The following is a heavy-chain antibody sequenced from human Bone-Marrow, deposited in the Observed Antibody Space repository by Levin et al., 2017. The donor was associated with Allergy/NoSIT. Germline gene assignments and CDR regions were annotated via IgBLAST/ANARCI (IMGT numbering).Heavy chain of an antibody. Sequence: SETLSLTCTVSRGSISSSSYYWAWIRQPPGKGLVWIGSVYYSGSTYYNPSLKSRVTISVDPSKHQFSLNLNSVIAADTAVYYCAREIYYDSSGYNVYSFDYWGQGTLVTVSS. CDR1: RGSISSSSYY. J-gene: IGHJ4*02. CDR2: VYYSGST. V-gene: IGHV4-39*01. D-gene: IGHD3-22*01. CDR3: AREIYYDSSGYNVYSFDY.